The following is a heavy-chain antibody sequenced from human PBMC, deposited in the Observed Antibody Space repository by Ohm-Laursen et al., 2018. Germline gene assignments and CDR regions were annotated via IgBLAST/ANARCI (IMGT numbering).Heavy chain of an antibody. J-gene: IGHJ1*01. V-gene: IGHV1-2*02. CDR1: GYTFTGYY. CDR2: INPNSGGT. CDR3: ARVRGRSGVEYFQH. Sequence: ASVKVSCKASGYTFTGYYMHWVRQAPGQGLAWMGWINPNSGGTNYAQKFQGRVTMTRDTSISTAYMELSRLRSDDTAVYYCARVRGRSGVEYFQHWGQGTLVTVSS. D-gene: IGHD3-10*01.